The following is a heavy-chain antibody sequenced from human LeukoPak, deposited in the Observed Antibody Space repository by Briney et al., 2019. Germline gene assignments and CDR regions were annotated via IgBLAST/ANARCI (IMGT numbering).Heavy chain of an antibody. CDR3: ARDPSGVYFDY. D-gene: IGHD3-10*01. J-gene: IGHJ4*02. CDR1: GFTFSSRD. CDR2: IAISDTAT. Sequence: QPGGSLRLSCATSGFTFSSRDMNWVRQAPGKGLEWISYIAISDTATLYADSVKGRFTISRDNAKNSLYLQMNSLRAEDTAVYYCARDPSGVYFDYWGQGTLVTVSS. V-gene: IGHV3-48*03.